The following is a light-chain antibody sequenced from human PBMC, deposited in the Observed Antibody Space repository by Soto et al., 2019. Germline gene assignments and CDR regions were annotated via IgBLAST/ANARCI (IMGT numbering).Light chain of an antibody. CDR1: QGIRKD. CDR3: LQHKSYSLT. Sequence: DIQMTQSPSSLSASVGDIFTITCRASQGIRKDLGWYQQKPGKAPKRLIYAASSLQSGVPSRCSGSGSGTECPLTISSVQPEDFATYYCLQHKSYSLTCGQGTKVEIK. V-gene: IGKV1-17*01. J-gene: IGKJ1*01. CDR2: AAS.